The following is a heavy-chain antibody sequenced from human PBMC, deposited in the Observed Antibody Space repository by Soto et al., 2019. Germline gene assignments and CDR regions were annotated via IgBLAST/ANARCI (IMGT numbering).Heavy chain of an antibody. CDR1: GGSISSSSYY. Sequence: QLQLQESGPGLVKPSETLSLTCTVSGGSISSSSYYWGWIRQPPGKGLEWIGSIYYSGSTYYNPSLKSGVTVPAHTSKNQVSLKLSSVTAADTAVYYCARQVAVAGFDAFAFWGQGTMVTVSS. J-gene: IGHJ3*01. V-gene: IGHV4-39*01. D-gene: IGHD6-19*01. CDR3: ARQVAVAGFDAFAF. CDR2: IYYSGST.